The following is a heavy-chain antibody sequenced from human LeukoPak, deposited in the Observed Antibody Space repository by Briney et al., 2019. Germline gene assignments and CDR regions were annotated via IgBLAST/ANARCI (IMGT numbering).Heavy chain of an antibody. CDR3: AKTLYYYDSSGYPSPGFYFDY. D-gene: IGHD3-22*01. CDR2: IYYSGSS. CDR1: GGSIISAGYY. Sequence: SETLSLTCTVSGGSIISAGYYWIWIRQHPGKGLEWIGYIYYSGSSYYNPSLKSRVTISADTSKNQFSLKLSSVTAADTAIYYCAKTLYYYDSSGYPSPGFYFDYWGQGTLVTVSS. J-gene: IGHJ4*02. V-gene: IGHV4-31*03.